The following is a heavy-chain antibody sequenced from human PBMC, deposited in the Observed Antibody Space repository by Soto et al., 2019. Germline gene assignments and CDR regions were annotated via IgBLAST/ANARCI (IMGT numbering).Heavy chain of an antibody. D-gene: IGHD3-22*01. Sequence: SETLSLTCAVYGGSFSGYYWTWIRQPPGTGLEWIGEINHSGSTNYNPSLKSRVTISVDTSKNQFSLKLTSVTAADTAVYYCARGKESTEFSSGLRNFDYWGQGTLVTVS. CDR2: INHSGST. CDR1: GGSFSGYY. V-gene: IGHV4-34*01. J-gene: IGHJ4*02. CDR3: ARGKESTEFSSGLRNFDY.